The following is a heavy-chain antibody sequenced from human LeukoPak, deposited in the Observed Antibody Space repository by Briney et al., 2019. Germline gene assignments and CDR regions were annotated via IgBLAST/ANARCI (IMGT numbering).Heavy chain of an antibody. CDR2: ISNDGINT. J-gene: IGHJ4*02. CDR3: AKGRRGSSYVHYFDS. CDR1: GIIFSTYG. V-gene: IGHV3-30*18. Sequence: GRSLRLSCAASGIIFSTYGMHWVRQAPGKVLEWVGVISNDGINTYYTDSLKGRFTISRDNSNSTLYLHMNSLRREDTAVYYCAKGRRGSSYVHYFDSWGQGALVTVSS. D-gene: IGHD5-18*01.